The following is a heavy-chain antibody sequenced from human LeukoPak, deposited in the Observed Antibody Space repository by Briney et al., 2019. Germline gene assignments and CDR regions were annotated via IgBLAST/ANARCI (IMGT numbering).Heavy chain of an antibody. CDR2: ISAYNGNT. V-gene: IGHV1-18*01. CDR3: ARLEAAARRDYWYFDL. CDR1: GYTFTSYA. Sequence: ASVKVSCTASGYTFTSYAISWVRQAPGQGLEWMGWISAYNGNTNYAQKLQGRVTMTTDTSTSTAYMELRSLRSDDTAVYYCARLEAAARRDYWYFDLWGRGTLVTVSS. D-gene: IGHD6-13*01. J-gene: IGHJ2*01.